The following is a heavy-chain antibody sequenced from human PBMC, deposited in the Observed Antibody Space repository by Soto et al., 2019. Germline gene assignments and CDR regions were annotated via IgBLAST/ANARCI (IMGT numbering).Heavy chain of an antibody. CDR2: ISGSGGST. V-gene: IGHV3-23*01. CDR3: AKRSSSNDFWSGYYFTSYYYYMDV. CDR1: GFTFSSYA. D-gene: IGHD3-3*01. Sequence: EVQLLESGGGLVQPGGSLRLSCAASGFTFSSYAMSWVRQAPGKGLEWVSAISGSGGSTYYADSVKGRFTISRDNSKNKLYLQMNSLRAEDTAVYYCAKRSSSNDFWSGYYFTSYYYYMDVWGKGTTVTVSS. J-gene: IGHJ6*03.